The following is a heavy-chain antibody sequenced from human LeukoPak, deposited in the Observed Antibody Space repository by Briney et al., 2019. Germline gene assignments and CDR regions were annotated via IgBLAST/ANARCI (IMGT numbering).Heavy chain of an antibody. J-gene: IGHJ4*02. V-gene: IGHV1-8*01. CDR3: ARGSLTYYYDSSGYTYYFGY. Sequence: ASVKLSCKASGYTFTSYDINWVRQATGQGLEWMGWMNPNSGNTGYAQKFQGRVTMTRNTSISTAYMELSSLRSEDTAVYYCARGSLTYYYDSSGYTYYFGYWGQGTLVTVSS. CDR2: MNPNSGNT. D-gene: IGHD3-22*01. CDR1: GYTFTSYD.